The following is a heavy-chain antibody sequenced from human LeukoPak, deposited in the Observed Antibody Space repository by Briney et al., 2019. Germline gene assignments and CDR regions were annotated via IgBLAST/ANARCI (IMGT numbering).Heavy chain of an antibody. V-gene: IGHV4-61*02. D-gene: IGHD6-13*01. CDR2: IYSSGST. CDR3: AIVRIAAAGYYFDY. CDR1: GGSISSGSYY. Sequence: PSQTLSLTCTVSGGSISSGSYYWTWIRQPAGTGLEWIGRIYSSGSTSYNPSLKSRVTISIDTSKNHFSLKLTSVTAADTAVYYCAIVRIAAAGYYFDYWGQGTLVTVSS. J-gene: IGHJ4*02.